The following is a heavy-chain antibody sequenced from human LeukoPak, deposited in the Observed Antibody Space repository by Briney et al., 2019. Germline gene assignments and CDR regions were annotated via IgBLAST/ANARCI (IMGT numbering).Heavy chain of an antibody. D-gene: IGHD2-21*02. V-gene: IGHV3-48*03. J-gene: IGHJ4*02. CDR3: ASRRACDNIDY. CDR1: GFIFSNYE. Sequence: GGSLRLSCAASGFIFSNYEMNWFRQAPGKGLEWLSHIDSGGSATKYAHSVRGRFTVSRDKGKNALHLQMNGLRAEDTAVYFCASRRACDNIDYWGQGTLVTVSS. CDR2: IDSGGSAT.